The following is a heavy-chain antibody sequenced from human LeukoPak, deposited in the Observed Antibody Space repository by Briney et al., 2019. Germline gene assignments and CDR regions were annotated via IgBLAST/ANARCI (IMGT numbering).Heavy chain of an antibody. J-gene: IGHJ4*02. D-gene: IGHD2-15*01. CDR1: RFTFSDYY. CDR3: ARETARYCSGGSCHTFDY. CDR2: IKEDGSEK. Sequence: PWGSLRLSCAASRFTFSDYYMTWVRQDPGRGLEWVANIKEDGSEKNYVESVKGRFTISRDNAKNSVYLLLNSLTPEDTAVYYWARETARYCSGGSCHTFDYWGQGTLVTVSS. V-gene: IGHV3-7*01.